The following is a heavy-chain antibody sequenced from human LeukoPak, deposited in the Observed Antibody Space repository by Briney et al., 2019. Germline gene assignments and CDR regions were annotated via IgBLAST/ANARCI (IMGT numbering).Heavy chain of an antibody. Sequence: PGGSLRLSCAASGFTLSNYEMSWVRQTPRKGLEWVSHIYTDNNIKEADAVNGRFTISRDNAKNSLYLQMNSLRAEDTAIYYCARASNSPFDYWGQGTLVTVSS. CDR2: IYTDNNI. CDR3: ARASNSPFDY. CDR1: GFTLSNYE. V-gene: IGHV3-48*03. J-gene: IGHJ4*02. D-gene: IGHD2-21*01.